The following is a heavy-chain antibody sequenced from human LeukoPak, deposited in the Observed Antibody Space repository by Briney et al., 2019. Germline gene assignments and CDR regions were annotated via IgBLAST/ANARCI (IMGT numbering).Heavy chain of an antibody. D-gene: IGHD4/OR15-4a*01. CDR3: ATLGIRDEMVPFDV. J-gene: IGHJ3*01. Sequence: PGGSLRLSCAASGFTFSSYGMHWVRQAPGKGLEWVSFIRYDGSNKYYADSVKGRFTISRDNSKNTLYLQMDSLRPEDTAVYYCATLGIRDEMVPFDVWGQGTMVTVSS. CDR2: IRYDGSNK. CDR1: GFTFSSYG. V-gene: IGHV3-30*02.